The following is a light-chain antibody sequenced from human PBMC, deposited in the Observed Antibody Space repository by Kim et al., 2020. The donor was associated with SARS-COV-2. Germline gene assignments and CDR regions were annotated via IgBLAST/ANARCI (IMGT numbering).Light chain of an antibody. CDR3: CSYAGSYIWV. Sequence: GQSVTFSFSGTGSDVGGYKFVSWYQQHPGKVPKLIIYDVSKRPSGVPDRFSGSKSGNTASLTISGLQAEDEADYYCCSYAGSYIWVFGGGTQLTVL. CDR2: DVS. V-gene: IGLV2-11*01. CDR1: GSDVGGYKF. J-gene: IGLJ3*02.